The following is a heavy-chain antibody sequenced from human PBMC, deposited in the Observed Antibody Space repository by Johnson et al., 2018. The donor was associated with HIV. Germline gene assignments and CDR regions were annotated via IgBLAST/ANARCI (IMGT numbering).Heavy chain of an antibody. J-gene: IGHJ3*01. CDR3: ARVGVDDAFDF. Sequence: VQLVESGGGLVQPGGSLRLSCAASGFTFDDYGMSWVRQPPGKGLEWVFGINCHGGSTDYADSVHGRFTISRDKANNSLFQQMNRLMAEDTALYSCARVGVDDAFDFCGQGTMVTVSS. V-gene: IGHV3-20*04. CDR1: GFTFDDYG. CDR2: INCHGGST. D-gene: IGHD2-15*01.